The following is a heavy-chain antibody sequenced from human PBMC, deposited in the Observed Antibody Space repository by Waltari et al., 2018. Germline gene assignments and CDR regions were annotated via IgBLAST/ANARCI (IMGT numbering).Heavy chain of an antibody. V-gene: IGHV1-2*02. CDR1: GYTFTGYY. J-gene: IGHJ4*02. CDR3: ARALQTFLIVVVPAALDY. CDR2: INPNRCVT. D-gene: IGHD2-2*01. Sequence: QVQLVQSGAEVKKPGASVTVPCTASGYTFTGYYMNWMRPAPGQGLEWMGWINPNRCVTNYAQKFQGRVTMTRDTSISTAYMELSRLRSDDTAVYYCARALQTFLIVVVPAALDYWGQGTLVTVSS.